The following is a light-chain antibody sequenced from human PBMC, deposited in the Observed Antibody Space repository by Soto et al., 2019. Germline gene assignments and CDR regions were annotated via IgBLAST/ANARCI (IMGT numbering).Light chain of an antibody. CDR2: DAS. V-gene: IGKV3-20*01. Sequence: EIVLTQSPGTLSLSPGERATLSCRASQSVSSSYLAWYQQKPGQAPRLLIYDASSRATGIPDRFSGSGSGTDFTHTISRLEPEDFAVYYCQQYGSSSYTFGQGTKLEI. CDR1: QSVSSSY. CDR3: QQYGSSSYT. J-gene: IGKJ2*01.